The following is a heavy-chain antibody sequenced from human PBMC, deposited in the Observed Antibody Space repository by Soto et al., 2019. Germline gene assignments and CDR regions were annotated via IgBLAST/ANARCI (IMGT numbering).Heavy chain of an antibody. D-gene: IGHD1-20*01. Sequence: PSETLSLTCGVSGGSFNGYYWNWIRQSPGKGLEWIGEIDYSGSTNHNPSLKSRVTMSVDTSKKQVSLNLTSVTAADTALYYCARDNHRLLDYWGQGTLVTVSS. CDR1: GGSFNGYY. CDR2: IDYSGST. CDR3: ARDNHRLLDY. J-gene: IGHJ4*02. V-gene: IGHV4-34*01.